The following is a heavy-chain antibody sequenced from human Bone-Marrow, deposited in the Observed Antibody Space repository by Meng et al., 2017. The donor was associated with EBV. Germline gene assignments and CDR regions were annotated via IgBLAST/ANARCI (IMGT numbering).Heavy chain of an antibody. CDR2: IYYSGST. J-gene: IGHJ4*02. Sequence: LEESGPGWVKPSESLSLTCNVSCGSISSSSYGCGWSRQPPGKGLEWIGSIYYSGSTYYNPSLKRRVTISVDTSKNQFSLKLSSVTAADTAVYYCAREYDSSGYSDYWGQGTLVTVSS. CDR1: CGSISSSSYG. V-gene: IGHV4-39*07. D-gene: IGHD3-22*01. CDR3: AREYDSSGYSDY.